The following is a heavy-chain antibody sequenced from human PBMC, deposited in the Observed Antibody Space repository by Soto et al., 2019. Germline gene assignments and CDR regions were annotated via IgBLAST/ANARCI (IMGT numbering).Heavy chain of an antibody. J-gene: IGHJ6*02. D-gene: IGHD5-12*01. Sequence: ASVKVSCKASGYTFTSYAMHWVRQAPGQRLEWMGWINAGNGNTKYSQKFQGRVTITRDTSASTAYMELSSLRSEDTAVYYCARGGYSGYDPLYYYGMDVWGQGTTVTVSS. V-gene: IGHV1-3*01. CDR3: ARGGYSGYDPLYYYGMDV. CDR1: GYTFTSYA. CDR2: INAGNGNT.